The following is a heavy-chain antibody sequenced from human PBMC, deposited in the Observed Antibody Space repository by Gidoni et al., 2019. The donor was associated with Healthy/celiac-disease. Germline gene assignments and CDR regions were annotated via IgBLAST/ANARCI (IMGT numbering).Heavy chain of an antibody. J-gene: IGHJ5*02. Sequence: SCKASGYTFTGYYMHWVRQAPGQGLEWMGWINPNSGGTNYAQKFQGRVTMTRDTSISTAYMELSRLRSDDTAVYYCAREIAAAVVGTNWFDPWGQGTLVTVSS. CDR2: INPNSGGT. CDR3: AREIAAAVVGTNWFDP. D-gene: IGHD6-13*01. V-gene: IGHV1-2*02. CDR1: GYTFTGYY.